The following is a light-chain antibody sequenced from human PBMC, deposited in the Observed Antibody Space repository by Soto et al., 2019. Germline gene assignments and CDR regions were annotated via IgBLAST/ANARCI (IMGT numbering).Light chain of an antibody. J-gene: IGLJ2*01. CDR2: GSI. CDR3: QSYDTSLNVV. Sequence: QSVLTQPPSVSGAPGQRVTISCTGSSSNTGAGYDVNWYQQLPGTAPKLLIYGSINRPSGVPDRFSGSKSGTSASLAITGLQAEDEANYYCQSYDTSLNVVFGGGTKLTVL. V-gene: IGLV1-40*01. CDR1: SSNTGAGYD.